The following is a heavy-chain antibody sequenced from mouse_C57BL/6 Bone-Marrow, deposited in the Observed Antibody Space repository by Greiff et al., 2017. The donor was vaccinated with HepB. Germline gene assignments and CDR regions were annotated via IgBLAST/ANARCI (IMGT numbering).Heavy chain of an antibody. V-gene: IGHV14-4*01. CDR1: GFNIKDDY. J-gene: IGHJ4*01. CDR3: TTFTTVVAPYYYAMDY. Sequence: VHVKQSGAELVRPGASVKLSCTASGFNIKDDYMHWVKQRPEQGLEWIGWIDPENGDTEYASKFQGKATITADTSSNTAYLQLSSLTSEDTAVYYCTTFTTVVAPYYYAMDYWGQGTSVTVSS. D-gene: IGHD1-1*01. CDR2: IDPENGDT.